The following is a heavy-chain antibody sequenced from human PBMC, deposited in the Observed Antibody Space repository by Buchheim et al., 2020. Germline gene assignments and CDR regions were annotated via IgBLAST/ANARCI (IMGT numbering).Heavy chain of an antibody. CDR3: ARDHGRLERLYGGTPYGMDV. J-gene: IGHJ6*02. Sequence: QVQLVQSGAEVKKPGSSVKVSCKASGGTFSSYAISWVRQAPGQGLEWMGGIILIFGTANYAQKLQGRVTITADKSTSTASMELSSLRSEDTAVYYCARDHGRLERLYGGTPYGMDVWGQGTT. CDR2: IILIFGTA. CDR1: GGTFSSYA. V-gene: IGHV1-69*06. D-gene: IGHD1-1*01.